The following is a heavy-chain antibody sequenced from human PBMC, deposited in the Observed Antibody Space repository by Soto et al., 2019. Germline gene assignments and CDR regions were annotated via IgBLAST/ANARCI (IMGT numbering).Heavy chain of an antibody. CDR1: GFTFSSYA. J-gene: IGHJ6*02. Sequence: GGSLRLSCAASGFTFSSYAMSWVRQAPGKGLEWVSAISGSGGTTYYADSVRGRFSISRDNSKNTLSLQINSLRVEDTAVYYCAKEIYMTTVVTSGMDVWGQGTTVTVSS. CDR3: AKEIYMTTVVTSGMDV. D-gene: IGHD4-17*01. V-gene: IGHV3-23*01. CDR2: ISGSGGTT.